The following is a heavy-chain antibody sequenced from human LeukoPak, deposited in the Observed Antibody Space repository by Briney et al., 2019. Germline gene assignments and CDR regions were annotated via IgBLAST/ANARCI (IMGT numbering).Heavy chain of an antibody. CDR3: TRSGSDIVVVPAASDY. Sequence: GGSLRLSCAASGFTFSDYYMSWIRQTPGKGLEWVSDISSSSASTNYADSVKGRFTISRDNAKNSLHLQMNSLRAEGTAVYYCTRSGSDIVVVPAASDYWGQGTLVTVSS. CDR2: ISSSSAST. D-gene: IGHD2-2*01. J-gene: IGHJ4*02. V-gene: IGHV3-11*03. CDR1: GFTFSDYY.